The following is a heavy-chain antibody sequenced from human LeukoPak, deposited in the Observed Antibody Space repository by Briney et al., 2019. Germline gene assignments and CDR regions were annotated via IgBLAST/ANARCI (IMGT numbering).Heavy chain of an antibody. Sequence: ASVKVSCKASGYTFTSYYMHWVRQAPGQGLEWMGLINPSGGSTSYAQKFQGRVTMTRDTSTSTVYMELSSQRSLYTAVYYCARDNTAMVPYDAFDIWAQGTMVTVSS. CDR2: INPSGGST. CDR1: GYTFTSYY. J-gene: IGHJ3*02. D-gene: IGHD5-18*01. CDR3: ARDNTAMVPYDAFDI. V-gene: IGHV1-46*01.